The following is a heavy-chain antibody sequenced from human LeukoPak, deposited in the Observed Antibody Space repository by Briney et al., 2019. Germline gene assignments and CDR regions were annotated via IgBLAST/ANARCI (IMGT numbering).Heavy chain of an antibody. CDR2: ISSSSYI. D-gene: IGHD2-8*01. V-gene: IGHV3-21*01. CDR1: GFTFSSYS. J-gene: IGHJ4*02. Sequence: GGSLRLSCAASGFTFSSYSMNWVRQAPGKGLEWVSSISSSSYIYYADSVKGRFTISRDNAKNSLYLQMNSLRAEDTAVYYCAIFRSNGPYYFDYWGQGTLVTVSS. CDR3: AIFRSNGPYYFDY.